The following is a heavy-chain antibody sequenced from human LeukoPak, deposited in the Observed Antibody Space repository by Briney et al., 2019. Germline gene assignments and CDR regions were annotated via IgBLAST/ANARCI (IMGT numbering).Heavy chain of an antibody. V-gene: IGHV3-23*01. J-gene: IGHJ5*02. CDR1: GFTFSSYA. CDR2: ISGSGGST. CDR3: AKEGVIAAAVDP. D-gene: IGHD6-13*01. Sequence: GSLRLSCAASGFTFSSYAMHWVRQAPGKGLEYVSAISGSGGSTYYADSVKGRFTISRDNSKNTLYLQMNSLRAEDTAVYYCAKEGVIAAAVDPWGQGTLVTVSS.